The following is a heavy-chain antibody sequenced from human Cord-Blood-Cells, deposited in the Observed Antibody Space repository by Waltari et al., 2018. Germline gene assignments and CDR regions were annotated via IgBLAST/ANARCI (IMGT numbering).Heavy chain of an antibody. CDR1: GYSISSGYY. CDR2: IYHSGST. CDR3: ARGGSSSWYGDY. Sequence: QVQLQESGPGLVKPSETLFLTCAVSGYSISSGYYWGWIRQPPGKGLEWIGSIYHSGSTYYNPSLKSRVTISVDTSKNQFSLKLSSVTAADTAVYYCARGGSSSWYGDYWGQGTLVTVSS. V-gene: IGHV4-38-2*01. D-gene: IGHD6-13*01. J-gene: IGHJ4*02.